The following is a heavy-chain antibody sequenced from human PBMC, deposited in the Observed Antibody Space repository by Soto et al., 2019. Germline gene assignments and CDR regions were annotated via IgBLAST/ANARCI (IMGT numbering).Heavy chain of an antibody. D-gene: IGHD2-21*02. J-gene: IGHJ3*01. CDR3: ARDGCSSAYCYPYIRAFDV. CDR2: ISGPGSTI. CDR1: GFTFKTYS. V-gene: IGHV3-48*02. Sequence: DEQLLASGGGLGQPGGSLRLACAASGFTFKTYSMNWVRRAPGKGLEGISYISGPGSTINYADSVQGRVIVSRDNANGSLHLQMNNLRDDVTAVYYCARDGCSSAYCYPYIRAFDVWCRGTEVSVS.